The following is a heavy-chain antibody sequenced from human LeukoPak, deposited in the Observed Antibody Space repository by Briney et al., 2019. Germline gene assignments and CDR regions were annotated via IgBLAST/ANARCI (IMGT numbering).Heavy chain of an antibody. CDR2: INWNGGST. D-gene: IGHD3-9*01. CDR3: ARVSYDILTGYSWGGDY. CDR1: GFTFDDYG. V-gene: IGHV3-20*04. J-gene: IGHJ4*02. Sequence: GGSLRLSCAASGFTFDDYGMSWVRQAPGKGLEWVSGINWNGGSTGYADSVKGRFTISRDNAKNSLYLQMNSVRAEDTALYYCARVSYDILTGYSWGGDYWGQGTLVTVSS.